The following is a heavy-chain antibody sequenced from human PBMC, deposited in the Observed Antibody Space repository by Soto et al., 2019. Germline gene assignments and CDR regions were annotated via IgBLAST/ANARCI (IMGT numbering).Heavy chain of an antibody. CDR2: ISSSTTTI. D-gene: IGHD3-22*01. CDR1: GFTVSNFN. CDR3: ARETSTYYYDSSAYLGFDY. V-gene: IGHV3-48*02. Sequence: PGGSLRPSCTACGFTVSNFNINWVRQAPGKGLEWISYISSSTTTIFYADSVKGRFTISRDNAKNSLYLQMNSLRDEDTAVYYCARETSTYYYDSSAYLGFDYWGQGTLVTVSS. J-gene: IGHJ4*02.